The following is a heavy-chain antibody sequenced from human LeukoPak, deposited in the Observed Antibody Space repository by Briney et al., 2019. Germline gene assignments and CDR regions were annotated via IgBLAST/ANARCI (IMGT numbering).Heavy chain of an antibody. CDR1: GFTVSSNY. J-gene: IGHJ4*02. CDR3: ARDVEGAFYGSGSSYFDY. D-gene: IGHD3-10*01. CDR2: IYSGGST. Sequence: GGSLRLSCAASGFTVSSNYMSWVRQAPGKGLEWVSVIYSGGSTYYADSVKGRFTISRDNSKNTLYLQMNSLRAEDTAVYYCARDVEGAFYGSGSSYFDYWGQGTLVTVSS. V-gene: IGHV3-53*01.